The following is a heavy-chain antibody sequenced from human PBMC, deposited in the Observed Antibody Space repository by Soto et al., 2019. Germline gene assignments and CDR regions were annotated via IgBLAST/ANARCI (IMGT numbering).Heavy chain of an antibody. Sequence: QITLRESGPTLVKPTQTLTLTCTFSEFALSTTGVGVGWIRQPPGKALEWLALIYWDDDKRYSPSLKSRLTITKDTSKNQLVLTMTNMDPVDTATYYCAPTGDYYYFDYWGQGTLVTVSS. V-gene: IGHV2-5*02. D-gene: IGHD4-17*01. J-gene: IGHJ4*02. CDR3: APTGDYYYFDY. CDR2: IYWDDDK. CDR1: EFALSTTGVG.